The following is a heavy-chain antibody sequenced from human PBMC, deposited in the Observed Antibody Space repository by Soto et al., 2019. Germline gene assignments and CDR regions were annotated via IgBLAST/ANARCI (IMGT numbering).Heavy chain of an antibody. V-gene: IGHV1-24*01. CDR1: GYTLTELS. J-gene: IGHJ3*02. Sequence: ASVKVSCKVSGYTLTELSMHWVRQAPGKGLEWMGGFDPEDGETIYAQKFQGRVTMTEDTSTDTAYMELSSLRSDDTAVYYCATPKYYDFWSGYYAFDIWGQGTMVTVSS. CDR2: FDPEDGET. D-gene: IGHD3-3*01. CDR3: ATPKYYDFWSGYYAFDI.